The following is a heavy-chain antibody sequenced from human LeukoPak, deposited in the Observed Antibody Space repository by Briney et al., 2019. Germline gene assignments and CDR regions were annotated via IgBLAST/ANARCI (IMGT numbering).Heavy chain of an antibody. CDR3: ARGGNYLARASFDY. D-gene: IGHD3-10*01. CDR1: GYSISSGYY. J-gene: IGHJ4*02. Sequence: SETLSLTCTVSGYSISSGYYWGWIRQPPGKGLEWIGSIYHSGSTYYNPSLKSRVTISVDTSKNQFSLKLSSVTAADTAVYYCARGGNYLARASFDYWGPGTQVTVSS. V-gene: IGHV4-38-2*02. CDR2: IYHSGST.